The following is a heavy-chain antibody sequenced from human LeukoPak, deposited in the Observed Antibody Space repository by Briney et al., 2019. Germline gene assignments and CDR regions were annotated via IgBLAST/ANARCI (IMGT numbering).Heavy chain of an antibody. CDR2: ISYDGSNK. CDR1: GFTFSNYG. J-gene: IGHJ6*02. V-gene: IGHV3-30*03. Sequence: GGSLRLSCIASGFTFSNYGVHWVRQAPGKGLEWVAVISYDGSNKYYADSVKGRFTISRDNSKNTLYLQMKSLRAEDSGVYYCARRRTNYYYHYGMDVWGQGTTVTVSS. CDR3: ARRRTNYYYHYGMDV.